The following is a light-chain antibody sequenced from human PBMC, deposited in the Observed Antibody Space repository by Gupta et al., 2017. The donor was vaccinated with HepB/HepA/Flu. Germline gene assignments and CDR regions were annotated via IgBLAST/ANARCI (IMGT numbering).Light chain of an antibody. Sequence: DIQMTQSPSSLSASVGDRVTITCRASQDIRNSLAWFQHKPGKAPKCLSYSASTLKSGVPSKFSGSGSGTDFTLSISRLQPEDFATYYCQQYKSYPFTFGGGTKVEIK. CDR1: QDIRNS. J-gene: IGKJ4*01. V-gene: IGKV1-16*02. CDR3: QQYKSYPFT. CDR2: SAS.